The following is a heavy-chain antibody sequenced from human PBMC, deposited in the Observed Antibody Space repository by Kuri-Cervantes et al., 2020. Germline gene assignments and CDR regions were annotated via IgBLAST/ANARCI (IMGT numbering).Heavy chain of an antibody. J-gene: IGHJ4*02. V-gene: IGHV4-39*01. Sequence: LRLSCTVSGGSISSVGFYWGWILQSPGKGLEWIGSIAYTGSTYYSPSLRSRVTISVDTSKKQISLKLTSVTAADTSLYYCAKGMTKLDYWGQGTLVTVSS. CDR3: AKGMTKLDY. CDR2: IAYTGST. CDR1: GGSISSVGFY.